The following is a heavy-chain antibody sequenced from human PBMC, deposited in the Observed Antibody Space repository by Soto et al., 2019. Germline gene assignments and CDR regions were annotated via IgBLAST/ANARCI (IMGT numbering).Heavy chain of an antibody. D-gene: IGHD2-15*01. Sequence: GASVKVSCKASGYTFTSYDINWVRQATGQGHEWMGWMNPNSGNTGYAQKFQGRVTMTRNTSISTAYMELSSLRSEDTAVYYCARGYCSGGSCYAFGYWGQGTLVTVSS. CDR3: ARGYCSGGSCYAFGY. CDR1: GYTFTSYD. CDR2: MNPNSGNT. V-gene: IGHV1-8*01. J-gene: IGHJ4*02.